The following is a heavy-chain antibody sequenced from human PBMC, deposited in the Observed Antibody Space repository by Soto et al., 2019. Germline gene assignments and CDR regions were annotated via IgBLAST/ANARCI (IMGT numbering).Heavy chain of an antibody. D-gene: IGHD6-19*01. CDR1: GGTFSSYA. CDR2: IIPIFGTA. V-gene: IGHV1-69*13. Sequence: ASVKVSCKASGGTFSSYAISWVRQAPGQGLEWMGGIIPIFGTANYAQKFQGRVTITADESTSTAYMELSSLRSEDTAVYYCATPRGGQQWLETYYYYYGMDVWGQGTTVTVSS. J-gene: IGHJ6*02. CDR3: ATPRGGQQWLETYYYYYGMDV.